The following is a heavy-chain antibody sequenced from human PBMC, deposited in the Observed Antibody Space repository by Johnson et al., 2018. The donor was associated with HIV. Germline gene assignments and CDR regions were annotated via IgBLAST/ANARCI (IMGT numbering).Heavy chain of an antibody. J-gene: IGHJ3*01. V-gene: IGHV3-7*02. CDR3: ARLRDGYNFDAFDF. D-gene: IGHD5-24*01. CDR1: GFTFDDYG. Sequence: VQLVESGGGVVRPGGSLRLSCAASGFTFDDYGMSWVRQAPGKGLEWVANIKQDESEKYYVDSVKGRFSISRDNAKNSLYLQMNSLTAEDTALYYCARLRDGYNFDAFDFWGQGTMVTVSS. CDR2: IKQDESEK.